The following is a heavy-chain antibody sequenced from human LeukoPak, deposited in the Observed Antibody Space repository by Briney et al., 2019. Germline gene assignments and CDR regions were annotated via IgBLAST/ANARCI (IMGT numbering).Heavy chain of an antibody. CDR2: IYHSGST. J-gene: IGHJ5*02. CDR1: GGSVNSGGYY. Sequence: NPSQTLSLTCTISGGSVNSGGYYWSWIRQSPGKGLEWIGYIYHSGSTNYNPSLKSRVTISVDRFKNHFSLKLKSVTAADTAVYYCARGFWSGYYNSNWFDPWGQGTLVTVSS. D-gene: IGHD3-3*01. V-gene: IGHV4-30-2*06. CDR3: ARGFWSGYYNSNWFDP.